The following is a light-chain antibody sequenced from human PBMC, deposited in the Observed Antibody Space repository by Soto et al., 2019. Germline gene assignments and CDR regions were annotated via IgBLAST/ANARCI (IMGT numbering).Light chain of an antibody. CDR1: SNDVGAYNY. V-gene: IGLV2-14*01. Sequence: QSALTQPASVSGSPGQSITISCTGTSNDVGAYNYVSWYQQHPGKAPKLMISEVSNRPSGISNRFSGSKSGNTASLTISGLQAEDEADYYCNSYTIASTWVCGGGTKLAVL. J-gene: IGLJ3*02. CDR3: NSYTIASTWV. CDR2: EVS.